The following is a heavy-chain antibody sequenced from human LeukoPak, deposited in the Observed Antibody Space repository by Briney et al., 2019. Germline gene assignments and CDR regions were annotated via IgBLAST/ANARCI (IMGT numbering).Heavy chain of an antibody. Sequence: GGSLRLSCAASGFMFSSSAMSWVRQVPGKGLEWVSGISGSGGSTYYADSVKGRFTISRDNSKNTLYLQMNSLRAEDTAVYYCAQTYSGSSQRGDYWGQGTLVTVSS. CDR2: ISGSGGST. V-gene: IGHV3-23*01. D-gene: IGHD1-26*01. CDR3: AQTYSGSSQRGDY. CDR1: GFMFSSSA. J-gene: IGHJ4*02.